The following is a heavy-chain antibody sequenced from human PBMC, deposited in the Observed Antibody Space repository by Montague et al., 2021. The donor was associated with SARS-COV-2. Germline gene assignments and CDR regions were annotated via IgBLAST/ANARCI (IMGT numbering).Heavy chain of an antibody. V-gene: IGHV3-21*01. CDR1: GFTFSSYS. Sequence: SLRLSCAASGFTFSSYSMNWVRQAPGKGLEWVSSISSSSSYIYYADSVKGLFTISRDNAKNSLYLQMNSLRAEDTAMYYCARVWNYYDSSGYYLSYFDYWGQGTLVTVSS. CDR3: ARVWNYYDSSGYYLSYFDY. J-gene: IGHJ4*02. D-gene: IGHD3-22*01. CDR2: ISSSSSYI.